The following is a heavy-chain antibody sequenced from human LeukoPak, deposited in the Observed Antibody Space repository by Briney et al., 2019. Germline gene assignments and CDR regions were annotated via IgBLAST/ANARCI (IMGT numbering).Heavy chain of an antibody. CDR3: ARYVVYGSGKYYFDY. CDR2: INYGGTT. CDR1: GDSISSSDYY. V-gene: IGHV4-39*01. D-gene: IGHD3-10*01. Sequence: PSETLSLTCTVSGDSISSSDYYWSWMRQPPGKELEWIASINYGGTTYYNPSLKSRVTISEDTSKNQFSLRLSSVTAADTAVYLCARYVVYGSGKYYFDYWGQGSLVTVSS. J-gene: IGHJ4*02.